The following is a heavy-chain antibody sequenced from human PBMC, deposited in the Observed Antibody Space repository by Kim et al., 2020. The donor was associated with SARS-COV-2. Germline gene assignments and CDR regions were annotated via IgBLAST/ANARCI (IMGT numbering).Heavy chain of an antibody. J-gene: IGHJ3*02. D-gene: IGHD6-6*01. Sequence: TPSFQGQVTISADKSISTAYLQWSSLKASDTAMYYCARTRSAARRDAFDIWGQGTMVTVSS. V-gene: IGHV5-51*01. CDR3: ARTRSAARRDAFDI.